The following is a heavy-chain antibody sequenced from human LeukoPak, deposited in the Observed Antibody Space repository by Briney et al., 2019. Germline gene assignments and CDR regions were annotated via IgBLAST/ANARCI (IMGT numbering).Heavy chain of an antibody. V-gene: IGHV1-2*02. CDR3: ARDPSNWSNKYYFDY. J-gene: IGHJ4*02. CDR1: GYTFTGYY. Sequence: ASVKVSCKASGYTFTGYYMHWVRQAPGQRLEWMGWINPNSGGTNYAQKFQGRVTMTRDTSISTAYMELSRLRSDDTAVYYCARDPSNWSNKYYFDYWGQGTLVTVSP. D-gene: IGHD1-20*01. CDR2: INPNSGGT.